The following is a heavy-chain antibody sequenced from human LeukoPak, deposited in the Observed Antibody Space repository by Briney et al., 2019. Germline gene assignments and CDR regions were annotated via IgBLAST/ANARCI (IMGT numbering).Heavy chain of an antibody. CDR2: IYTSGST. J-gene: IGHJ4*02. V-gene: IGHV4-61*02. CDR1: GGSISSGSYY. Sequence: SETLSLTCTVSGGSISSGSYYWSWIRQPAGKGLEWIGRIYTSGSTNYNPSLKSRVTISVDTSKNQFSLKLSSVTAADTAVYYCAANVDSGSYYKDYWGQGTLVTVSS. CDR3: AANVDSGSYYKDY. D-gene: IGHD1-26*01.